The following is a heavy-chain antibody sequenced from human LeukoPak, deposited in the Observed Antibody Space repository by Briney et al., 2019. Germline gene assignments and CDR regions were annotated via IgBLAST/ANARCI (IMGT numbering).Heavy chain of an antibody. J-gene: IGHJ6*03. Sequence: PSETLSLTCAVYGGSFSGYYWSWIRQPPGKGLEWIGEINHSGSTNYNPSLKSRVTISVDTSKNQFSLKPSSVTAADTAVYYCARGRYSSPYYYYYYMDVWGKGTTVTVSS. CDR2: INHSGST. V-gene: IGHV4-34*01. CDR3: ARGRYSSPYYYYYYMDV. CDR1: GGSFSGYY. D-gene: IGHD5-18*01.